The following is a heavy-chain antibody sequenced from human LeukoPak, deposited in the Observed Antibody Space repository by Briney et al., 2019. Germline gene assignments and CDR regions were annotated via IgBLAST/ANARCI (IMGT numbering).Heavy chain of an antibody. V-gene: IGHV3-23*01. D-gene: IGHD2-15*01. CDR2: ISNNGGYT. J-gene: IGHJ4*02. Sequence: GGSLRLSCAASGFTFSSSAMSWVRRAPGKGLEWVSAISNNGGYTYYADSVQGRFTISRDNSKSTLCLQMNSLRAEDTAVYYCAKQLGYCSDGSCYFPYWGQGTLVTVSS. CDR3: AKQLGYCSDGSCYFPY. CDR1: GFTFSSSA.